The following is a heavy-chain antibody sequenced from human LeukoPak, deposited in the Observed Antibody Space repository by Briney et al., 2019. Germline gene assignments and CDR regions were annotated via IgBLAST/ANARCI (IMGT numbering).Heavy chain of an antibody. CDR1: GFTFSSYA. CDR2: ISGSGGGT. CDR3: AKVSDYYGSGSYRAPDY. J-gene: IGHJ4*02. Sequence: HAGGSLRLSCAASGFTFSSYAMSWVREAPGKGREWVSAISGSGGGTYHAHSEKGRVTIYRDNHKNTGYLKMKSLSAEDTAVYYCAKVSDYYGSGSYRAPDYWGQGTLVTVSS. V-gene: IGHV3-23*01. D-gene: IGHD3-10*01.